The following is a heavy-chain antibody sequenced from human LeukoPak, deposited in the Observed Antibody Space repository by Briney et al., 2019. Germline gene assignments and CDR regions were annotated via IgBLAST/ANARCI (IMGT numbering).Heavy chain of an antibody. CDR3: ARAFRRSQNWFDP. CDR2: INPNSGGT. J-gene: IGHJ5*02. Sequence: ASVKVFCKASGYTFTGYYMHWVRQAPGQGLEWMGWINPNSGGTNYAQKFQGRVTMTRDTSISTAYMELSRLRSDDTAVYYCARAFRRSQNWFDPWGQGTLVTVSS. CDR1: GYTFTGYY. V-gene: IGHV1-2*02.